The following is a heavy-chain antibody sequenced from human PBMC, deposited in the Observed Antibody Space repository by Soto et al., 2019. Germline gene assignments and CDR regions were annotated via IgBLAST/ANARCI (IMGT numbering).Heavy chain of an antibody. D-gene: IGHD3-10*01. CDR2: IIPIFGTA. V-gene: IGHV1-69*13. CDR3: ARDKRVERFGELSYYYYYGMDV. J-gene: IGHJ6*02. Sequence: ASVKVSCKASGGTFSSYAISWVRQAPGQGLEWMGGIIPIFGTANYAQKFQGRVTITADESTSTAYMELSSLRSEDTAVYYCARDKRVERFGELSYYYYYGMDVWGQGTTVTVSS. CDR1: GGTFSSYA.